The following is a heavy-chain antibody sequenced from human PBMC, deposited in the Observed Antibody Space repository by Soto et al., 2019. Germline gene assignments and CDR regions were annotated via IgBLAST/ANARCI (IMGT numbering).Heavy chain of an antibody. D-gene: IGHD3-10*01. J-gene: IGHJ4*02. V-gene: IGHV1-58*02. CDR3: AADLPPYYGSGRGDY. Sequence: ASVKVSCKASGFTFTSSAMQWVRQARGQRLEWIGWIVVGSGNTNYAQKFQERVTITRDMSTSTAYMELSSLRSEDTAVYYCAADLPPYYGSGRGDYWGQGTLVTVSS. CDR2: IVVGSGNT. CDR1: GFTFTSSA.